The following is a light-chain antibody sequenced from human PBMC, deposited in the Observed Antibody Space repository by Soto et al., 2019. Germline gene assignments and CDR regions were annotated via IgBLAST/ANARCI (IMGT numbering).Light chain of an antibody. V-gene: IGKV1-27*01. CDR3: QEYISAPLFT. CDR1: QGIRNY. J-gene: IGKJ3*01. Sequence: DIQMTQSPPSLSVSVGDRVTITCRASQGIRNYLAWYQQKPGKVPKLLIYAASTLQSGVPSRFSGRGSRTDFTLTISSLQPEDVATYYCQEYISAPLFTFGPGTKVDI. CDR2: AAS.